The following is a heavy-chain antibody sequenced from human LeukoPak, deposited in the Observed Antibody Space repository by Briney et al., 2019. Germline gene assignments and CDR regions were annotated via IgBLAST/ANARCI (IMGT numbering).Heavy chain of an antibody. J-gene: IGHJ4*02. CDR3: ARGTGYSYGLYYFDY. D-gene: IGHD5-18*01. V-gene: IGHV4-34*01. Sequence: CAASGFTFSSYAMSWIRQPPGKGLEWIGEINHSGSTNYNPSLKSRVTISVDTSKNQFSLKLSSVTAADTAVYYCARGTGYSYGLYYFDYWGQGTLVTVSS. CDR1: GFTFSSYA. CDR2: INHSGST.